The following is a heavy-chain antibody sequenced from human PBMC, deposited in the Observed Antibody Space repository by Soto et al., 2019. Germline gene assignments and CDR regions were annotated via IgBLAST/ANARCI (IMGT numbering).Heavy chain of an antibody. CDR2: ISSSSSTI. J-gene: IGHJ6*02. D-gene: IGHD2-2*01. V-gene: IGHV3-48*02. CDR1: GFTFSSYR. Sequence: PGGSLRLSCAASGFTFSSYRMNWVRQAPGKGLEWVSYISSSSSTIYYADSVKGRFTISRDNAKNSLYLQMNSLRDEDTAVYYCARRQVVPAAMPNYYYYGMDVWGQGTTVTVSS. CDR3: ARRQVVPAAMPNYYYYGMDV.